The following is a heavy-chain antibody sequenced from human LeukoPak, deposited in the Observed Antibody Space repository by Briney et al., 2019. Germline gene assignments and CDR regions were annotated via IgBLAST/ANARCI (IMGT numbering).Heavy chain of an antibody. Sequence: PSETLSLTCIVPGASISINTHYWGWVRQPPGKGLEWIASIHHTGTPYYNPSLKSRVTISVDTSKNQFSLQFSSVIAADTAVYYCMRHASGEPPRFWGQGTLVTASS. V-gene: IGHV4-39*01. D-gene: IGHD7-27*01. CDR2: IHHTGTP. CDR3: MRHASGEPPRF. J-gene: IGHJ4*02. CDR1: GASISINTHY.